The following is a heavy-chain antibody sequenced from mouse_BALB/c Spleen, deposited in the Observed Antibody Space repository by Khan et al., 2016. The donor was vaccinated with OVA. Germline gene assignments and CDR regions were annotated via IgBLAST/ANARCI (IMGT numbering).Heavy chain of an antibody. V-gene: IGHV3-8*02. CDR1: VDSITRGY. CDR3: ACELRGFAY. Sequence: EVQLQESGPSLVKPSQTLSLTCSVTVDSITRGYWNWIRKFPGSKLDYMGYISYSGNTYCNPSLKSRISITRDTSKNQYYLQLNSVTTEDTATYYCACELRGFAYWGQGTLVTVSA. D-gene: IGHD1-1*01. CDR2: ISYSGNT. J-gene: IGHJ3*01.